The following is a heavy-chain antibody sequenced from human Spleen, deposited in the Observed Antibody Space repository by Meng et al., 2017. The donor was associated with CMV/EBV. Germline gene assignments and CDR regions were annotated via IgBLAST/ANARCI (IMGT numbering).Heavy chain of an antibody. Sequence: LYCAASGFNFTNAWMPWVRQAPGKGLEWVGHIKSKTHGGTTDYAAPVKGRFTISRDDSKNTLFLQMNSLKNEDTAVYYCTTVLPLDPWGQGTLVTVSS. V-gene: IGHV3-15*01. CDR1: GFNFTNAW. D-gene: IGHD6-6*01. J-gene: IGHJ5*02. CDR2: IKSKTHGGTT. CDR3: TTVLPLDP.